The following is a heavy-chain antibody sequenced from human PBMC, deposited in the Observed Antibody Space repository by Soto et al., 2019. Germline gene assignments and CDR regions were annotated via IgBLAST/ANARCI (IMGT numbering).Heavy chain of an antibody. CDR3: AKRPRALLTFDY. V-gene: IGHV3-23*04. J-gene: IGHJ4*02. D-gene: IGHD1-26*01. CDR1: GFIFSNYV. CDR2: ISDSGGTS. Sequence: EVQLVDSGGGLVQPGGSLRLSCAASGFIFSNYVMSWVRQAPGKGLEWVSSISDSGGTSYYADSVKGRFTISRDNSKNTLYLQINSLRAADTAIYYCAKRPRALLTFDYWGQGTMVTVSS.